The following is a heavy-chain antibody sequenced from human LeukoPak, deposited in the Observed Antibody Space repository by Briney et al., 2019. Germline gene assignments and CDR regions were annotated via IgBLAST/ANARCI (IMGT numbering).Heavy chain of an antibody. CDR2: IRGGGGSA. Sequence: GRSLRLSCTASGFTFSAYAMMWVRQAPGKGPEWVSAIRGGGGSAFYADSAKGRFTSSRDNCKYTLFLQMNSLRAEDTAVYYGARDPNGDYIGAFDMWGPGTMVTVSS. D-gene: IGHD4-17*01. V-gene: IGHV3-23*01. CDR3: ARDPNGDYIGAFDM. J-gene: IGHJ3*02. CDR1: GFTFSAYA.